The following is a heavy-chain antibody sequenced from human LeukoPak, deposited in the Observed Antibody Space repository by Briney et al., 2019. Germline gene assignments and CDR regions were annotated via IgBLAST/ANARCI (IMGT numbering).Heavy chain of an antibody. J-gene: IGHJ6*02. V-gene: IGHV1-18*01. CDR2: ISAYNGNT. CDR3: ARVMVDYVWGSYRPALLYGMDV. CDR1: GGTFSSYA. D-gene: IGHD3-16*02. Sequence: ASVKVSCKASGGTFSSYAISWVRQAPGQGLEWMGWISAYNGNTNYAQKLQGRVTMTTDTSTSTAYMELRSLRSDDTAVYYCARVMVDYVWGSYRPALLYGMDVWGQGTTVTVSS.